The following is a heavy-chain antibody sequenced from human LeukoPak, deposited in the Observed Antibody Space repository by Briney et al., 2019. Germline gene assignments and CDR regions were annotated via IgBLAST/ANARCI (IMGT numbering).Heavy chain of an antibody. CDR2: ISVSSIYT. Sequence: GGSLRLSCAASGFTVSDYHMTWIRQAAGKGLEWVSYISVSSIYTMYADSVEGRFTISRDNAKNTLYLQMNSLRDEDTAVYYCARDTEHLYFFSDYWDQATLATAYS. D-gene: IGHD2-2*02. J-gene: IGHJ4*02. V-gene: IGHV3-11*05. CDR1: GFTVSDYH. CDR3: ARDTEHLYFFSDY.